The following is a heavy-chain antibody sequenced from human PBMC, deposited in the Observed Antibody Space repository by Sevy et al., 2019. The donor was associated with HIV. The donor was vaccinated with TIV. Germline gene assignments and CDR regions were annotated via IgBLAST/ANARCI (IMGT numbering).Heavy chain of an antibody. CDR2: IYIGGST. J-gene: IGHJ4*02. V-gene: IGHV3-53*01. CDR3: ARSGGIYDSGPLDY. Sequence: GGSLRLSCAASGFTVSSNYMSWVRQSPGKGLEWVSVIYIGGSTDYADSVKGRFTISRDNSKNTLYLQMNSLRAEDTAVYYCARSGGIYDSGPLDYWGQGTLVTVSS. CDR1: GFTVSSNY. D-gene: IGHD3-22*01.